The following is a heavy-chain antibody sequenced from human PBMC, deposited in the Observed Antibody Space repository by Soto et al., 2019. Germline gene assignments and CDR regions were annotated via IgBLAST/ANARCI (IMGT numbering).Heavy chain of an antibody. CDR2: IKSKTDGGTT. Sequence: GGSLRLSCAASGFTFSNAWMSWVRQAPGKGLEWVGRIKSKTDGGTTDYAAPVKGRFTISRDDSKNTLYLQMNSLKTEDTAVYYCTVNEVVDATSPLFDPWGQGTLVTVSS. CDR3: TVNEVVDATSPLFDP. J-gene: IGHJ5*02. CDR1: GFTFSNAW. V-gene: IGHV3-15*01. D-gene: IGHD2-15*01.